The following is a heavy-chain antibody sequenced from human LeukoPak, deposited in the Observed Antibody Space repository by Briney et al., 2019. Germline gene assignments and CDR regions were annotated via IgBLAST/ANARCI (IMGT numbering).Heavy chain of an antibody. CDR1: GGSISSGGYY. V-gene: IGHV4-30-2*01. CDR2: IYHSGST. D-gene: IGHD6-19*01. Sequence: SETLSLTCTVSGGSISSGGYYWSWIRQPPGKGLERIGYIYHSGSTYYNPSLKSRVTISVDRSKNQFSLKLSSVTAADTAVYYCARESDSSGWPDGRVYWGQGTLVTVSS. J-gene: IGHJ4*02. CDR3: ARESDSSGWPDGRVY.